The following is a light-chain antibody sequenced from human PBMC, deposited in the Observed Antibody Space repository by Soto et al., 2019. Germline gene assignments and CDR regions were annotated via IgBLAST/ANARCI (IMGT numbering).Light chain of an antibody. V-gene: IGKV3-11*01. CDR3: QQRDSWPIT. CDR1: QSVSSY. CDR2: DAS. Sequence: EIVLTHSQATLSLSPCERATLSCRASQSVSSYLAWYQQKPGQAPRLLIYDASNRATGIPARFSGSGSGTDFTLTISSLEPEDFAVYYCQQRDSWPITFGQGTRLEIK. J-gene: IGKJ5*01.